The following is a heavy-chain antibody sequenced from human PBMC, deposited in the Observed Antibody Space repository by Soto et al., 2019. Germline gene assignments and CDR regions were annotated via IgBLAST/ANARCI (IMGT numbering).Heavy chain of an antibody. V-gene: IGHV3-30*18. Sequence: GRSVRLSCAASGFTFSSSGMHWVRQAPGKGLEWVALISYDGSNKYYADSVKGRFTISRDNSKNTLYVQMNSLRVEDTAVYYCAKGGYYYDSSAFDYWGQGTLVNVSS. J-gene: IGHJ4*02. D-gene: IGHD3-22*01. CDR3: AKGGYYYDSSAFDY. CDR1: GFTFSSSG. CDR2: ISYDGSNK.